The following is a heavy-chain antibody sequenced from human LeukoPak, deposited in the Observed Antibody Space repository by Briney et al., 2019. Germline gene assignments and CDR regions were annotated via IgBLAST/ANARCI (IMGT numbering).Heavy chain of an antibody. CDR3: AKDDGRLLVRGYFDY. V-gene: IGHV3-23*01. J-gene: IGHJ4*02. D-gene: IGHD3-10*01. Sequence: PGGSLRLSCAASGFTFSSYAMSWVRQAPGKGLEWVSAIGSSVGRTYYVDSVKGRFTISRDNSKNTLYLQMNSLRVEDTAVYYCAKDDGRLLVRGYFDYWGQGTLVTVSS. CDR1: GFTFSSYA. CDR2: IGSSVGRT.